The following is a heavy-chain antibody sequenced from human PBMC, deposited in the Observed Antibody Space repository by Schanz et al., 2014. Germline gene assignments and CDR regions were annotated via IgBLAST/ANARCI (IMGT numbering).Heavy chain of an antibody. CDR2: VSHDGFTK. J-gene: IGHJ3*01. V-gene: IGHV3-30*14. CDR3: ARDEGRDGYNLAFDV. CDR1: GFSFSGFA. Sequence: QVQLEESGGGVVQPGGSLRLSCVASGFSFSGFAVHWVRQAPGKGLEWVSIVSHDGFTKHYADSVRGRFTISSDNSKNTVFLQMNSLRAEDTAVYFCARDEGRDGYNLAFDVWGQGTLVTVSS. D-gene: IGHD5-12*01.